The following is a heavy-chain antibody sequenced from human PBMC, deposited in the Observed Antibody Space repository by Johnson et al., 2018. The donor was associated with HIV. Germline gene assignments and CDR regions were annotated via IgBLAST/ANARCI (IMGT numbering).Heavy chain of an antibody. V-gene: IGHV3-66*01. Sequence: VQLVESGGGVVQPGRSLRLSCAASGFTFSSYAMHWVRQAPGKGLEWVSIIYSGGNTYYADSVKGRFTISRDNSKNTLYLQMNSLRAEDTAVYYCASGDYVAAFDIWGQGTMVTVSS. J-gene: IGHJ3*02. CDR2: IYSGGNT. D-gene: IGHD4-17*01. CDR1: GFTFSSYA. CDR3: ASGDYVAAFDI.